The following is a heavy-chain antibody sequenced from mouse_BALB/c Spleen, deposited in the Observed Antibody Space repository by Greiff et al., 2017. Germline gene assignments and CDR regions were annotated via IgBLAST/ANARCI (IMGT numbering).Heavy chain of an antibody. J-gene: IGHJ4*01. CDR2: IYPGDGDT. V-gene: IGHV1-80*01. CDR1: GYAFSSYW. CDR3: ARSRPSYYAMDY. Sequence: VHLVESGAELVRPGSSVKISCKASGYAFSSYWMNWVKQRPGQGLEWIGQIYPGDGDTNYNGKFKGKATLTADKSSSTAYMQLSSLTSEDSAVYFCARSRPSYYAMDYWGQGTSVTVSS. D-gene: IGHD3-3*01.